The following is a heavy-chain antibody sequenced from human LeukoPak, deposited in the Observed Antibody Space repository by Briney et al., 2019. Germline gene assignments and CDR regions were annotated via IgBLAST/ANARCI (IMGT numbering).Heavy chain of an antibody. J-gene: IGHJ4*02. D-gene: IGHD3-16*02. V-gene: IGHV4-39*01. CDR2: IYYSGST. CDR3: ARGYYDYVWGSYRPNPYFDY. Sequence: MSSETLSLTCTVSGGSISSSSYCWGWIRQPPGKGLEWIGSIYYSGSTYYNPSLKSRVTISVDTSKNQFSLKLSSVTAADTAVYYCARGYYDYVWGSYRPNPYFDYWGQGTLVTVSS. CDR1: GGSISSSSYC.